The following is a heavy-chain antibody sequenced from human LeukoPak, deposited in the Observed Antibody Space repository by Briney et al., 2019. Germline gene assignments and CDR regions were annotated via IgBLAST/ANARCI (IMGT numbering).Heavy chain of an antibody. CDR2: INPDGSQK. CDR1: GFTFSSYS. V-gene: IGHV3-7*01. CDR3: ARGHYGLDI. Sequence: PGGSLRLSCAASGFTFSSYSMNWVRQAPGRGLEWVAHINPDGSQKDCVDSVTGRFTISRDNAKNSVYLQVNSLRAEDTALYYCARGHYGLDIWGQGTMVTVSS. J-gene: IGHJ3*02. D-gene: IGHD4-17*01.